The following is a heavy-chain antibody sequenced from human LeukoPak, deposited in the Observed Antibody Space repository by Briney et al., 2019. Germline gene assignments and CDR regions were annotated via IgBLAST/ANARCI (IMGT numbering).Heavy chain of an antibody. CDR3: AREDTRGGAFDI. D-gene: IGHD2-15*01. V-gene: IGHV4-61*02. Sequence: SQTLSLTCTVSGGSFSSGSYYWSWIRQPAGKGLEWIGRIYTSGSTNYNPSLKSRVTISVDTSKNQFSLKLSSVTAADTAVYYCAREDTRGGAFDIWGQGTMVTVSS. CDR1: GGSFSSGSYY. J-gene: IGHJ3*02. CDR2: IYTSGST.